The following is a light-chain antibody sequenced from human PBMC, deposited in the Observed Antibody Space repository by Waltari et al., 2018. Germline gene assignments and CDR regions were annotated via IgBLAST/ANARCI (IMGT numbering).Light chain of an antibody. Sequence: DIQMTQSPSSLSASVGDTVTITCRASRGIGNYVNWYQQKAGKPPSVLIYGASSLQSGGPSRFNGRGSGTDFTLTISRLQPEDFATYYCQQTYDPPLTFGGGTKLEIK. J-gene: IGKJ4*01. CDR2: GAS. CDR3: QQTYDPPLT. CDR1: RGIGNY. V-gene: IGKV1-39*01.